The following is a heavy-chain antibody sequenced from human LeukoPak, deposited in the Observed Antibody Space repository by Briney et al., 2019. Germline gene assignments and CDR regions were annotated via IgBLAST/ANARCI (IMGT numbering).Heavy chain of an antibody. CDR2: INTNTGAT. V-gene: IGHV1-2*02. CDR1: GSTFTGYY. J-gene: IGHJ4*02. Sequence: GASVKVSCRPSGSTFTGYYLHWVRPAPGLGLEWMGWINTNTGATMYGQKFQGRVTLTRDTSVSTAYMHLTNLRSDDTALYFCARDRVGSGWPRPYYFEFGGQGSLVTVSS. D-gene: IGHD6-19*01. CDR3: ARDRVGSGWPRPYYFEF.